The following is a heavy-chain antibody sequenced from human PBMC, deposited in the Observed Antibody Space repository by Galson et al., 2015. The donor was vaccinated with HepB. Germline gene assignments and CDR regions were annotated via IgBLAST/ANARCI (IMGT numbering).Heavy chain of an antibody. J-gene: IGHJ4*02. Sequence: SLRLSCAASGFTFSSYAMSWVRQAPGKGLEWVSAISGSGGSTYYADSVKGRFTISRDNSKNTLYLQMNSLRAEDTAVYYCAKGRRDTVVTMGEFDYWGQGTLVTVSS. CDR1: GFTFSSYA. V-gene: IGHV3-23*01. CDR2: ISGSGGST. CDR3: AKGRRDTVVTMGEFDY. D-gene: IGHD4-23*01.